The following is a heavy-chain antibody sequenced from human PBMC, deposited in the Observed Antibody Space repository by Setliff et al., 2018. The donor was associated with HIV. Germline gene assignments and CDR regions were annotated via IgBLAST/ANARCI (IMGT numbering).Heavy chain of an antibody. CDR3: ARDLASPDYSSGCPGY. J-gene: IGHJ4*02. CDR2: IRYDGSNK. D-gene: IGHD6-19*01. CDR1: GFTFSSYG. Sequence: GGSLRLSCAASGFTFSSYGMHWVRQAPGKGLEWAAFIRYDGSNKYYADSVRGRFAISRDNFKNTVYLQVHSLRIEDTAVYYCARDLASPDYSSGCPGYWGQGTLVTVSS. V-gene: IGHV3-30*02.